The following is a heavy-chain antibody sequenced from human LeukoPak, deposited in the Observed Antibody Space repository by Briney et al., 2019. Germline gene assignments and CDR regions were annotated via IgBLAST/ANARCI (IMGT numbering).Heavy chain of an antibody. CDR3: ARAGRRGYSDY. V-gene: IGHV3-7*01. CDR1: GFTFSSYW. Sequence: GGSLRLSCAASGFTFSSYWMSWVRQAPRKGLEWVANIKQDGSEKYYVDSVKGRFTISRDNAKNSLYLQMNSLRAEDTAVYYCARAGRRGYSDYWGQGTLVTVSS. J-gene: IGHJ4*02. D-gene: IGHD5-12*01. CDR2: IKQDGSEK.